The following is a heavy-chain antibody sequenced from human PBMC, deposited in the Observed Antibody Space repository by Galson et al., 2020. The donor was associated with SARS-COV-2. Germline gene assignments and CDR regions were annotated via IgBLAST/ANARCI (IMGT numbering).Heavy chain of an antibody. Sequence: SVKVSCKASGGTFSSYAISWVRQAPGQGLEWMGGIIPIFGTANYAQKFQGRVTITADESTSTAYMELSSLRSEDTAVYYCAREDDGSGRYKYYYYGMDVWGQGTTVTVSS. CDR1: GGTFSSYA. CDR2: IIPIFGTA. V-gene: IGHV1-69*13. J-gene: IGHJ6*02. D-gene: IGHD3-10*01. CDR3: AREDDGSGRYKYYYYGMDV.